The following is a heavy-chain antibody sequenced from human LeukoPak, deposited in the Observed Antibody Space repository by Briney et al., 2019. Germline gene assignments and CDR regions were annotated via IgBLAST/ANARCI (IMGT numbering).Heavy chain of an antibody. J-gene: IGHJ5*02. CDR2: ISGSGGST. D-gene: IGHD3-10*01. CDR1: GFTFSSYA. CDR3: AKDLTMALGWFDP. Sequence: GGSLRLSCAASGFTFSSYATSWVRQAPGKGLEWVSAISGSGGSTYYADSVKGRFTISRDNSKNTLYLQMNSLRAEDTAVYDCAKDLTMALGWFDPWGQGTLVTVSS. V-gene: IGHV3-23*01.